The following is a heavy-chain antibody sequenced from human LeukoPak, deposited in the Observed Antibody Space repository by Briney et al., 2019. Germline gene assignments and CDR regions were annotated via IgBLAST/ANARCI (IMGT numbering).Heavy chain of an antibody. V-gene: IGHV4-59*01. CDR1: GGSISSYY. Sequence: TETLSLTCTVSGGSISSYYWSWIRQPPGKGLEWIGYIYYSGSTNYNPSLKSRVTISVDTSKNQFSLKLSSVTAADTAVYYCARGLISGNYYHAFDIWGQGTMVTVSS. CDR3: ARGLISGNYYHAFDI. J-gene: IGHJ3*02. CDR2: IYYSGST. D-gene: IGHD1-26*01.